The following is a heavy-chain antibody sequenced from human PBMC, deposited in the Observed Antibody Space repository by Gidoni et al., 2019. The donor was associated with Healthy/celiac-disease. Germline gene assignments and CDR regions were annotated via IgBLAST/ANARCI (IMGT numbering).Heavy chain of an antibody. Sequence: QVQLQASGSALVKPSQTLSLTFTVSVVSIISGSYYWSWIRQHPGKGLEWIGYIYHSGSTYYNPSLKSRVTISVDTSKNQFSLKLSSVTAADTAVYYCASNRIGDPIKGRYGMDVWGQGTTVTVS. CDR2: IYHSGST. CDR1: VVSIISGSYY. D-gene: IGHD3-10*01. J-gene: IGHJ6*02. V-gene: IGHV4-31*03. CDR3: ASNRIGDPIKGRYGMDV.